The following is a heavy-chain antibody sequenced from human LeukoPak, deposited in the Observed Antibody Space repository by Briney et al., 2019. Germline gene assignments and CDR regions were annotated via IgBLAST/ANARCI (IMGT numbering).Heavy chain of an antibody. V-gene: IGHV1-69*05. CDR3: ARGPETRYYDAGASDY. J-gene: IGHJ4*02. D-gene: IGHD3-22*01. CDR1: GGTFSSYA. Sequence: SVKVSCKASGGTFSSYAISWVRQAPGQGLEWMGGIIPIFGTANYAQKFQGRVTITTDESTSTAYMELSSLRSEDTAVYYCARGPETRYYDAGASDYWGQGTLVTVSS. CDR2: IIPIFGTA.